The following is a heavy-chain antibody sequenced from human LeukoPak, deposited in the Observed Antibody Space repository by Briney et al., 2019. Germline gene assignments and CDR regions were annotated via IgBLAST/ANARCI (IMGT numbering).Heavy chain of an antibody. D-gene: IGHD5-24*01. V-gene: IGHV3-21*01. CDR1: GFTFSSYS. CDR2: ISSSSSYI. CDR3: ARAGDVYYYYMDV. Sequence: PGGSLRLSCAASGFTFSSYSMNWVRQAPGKGLEWVSSISSSSSYIYYADSVKGRFTISRDNAKNSLYLQMNSLRAEDTAVYYCARAGDVYYYYMDVWGKGTTVTVSS. J-gene: IGHJ6*03.